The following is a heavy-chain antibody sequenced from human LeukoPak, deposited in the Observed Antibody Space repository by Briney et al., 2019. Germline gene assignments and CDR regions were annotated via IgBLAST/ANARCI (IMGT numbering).Heavy chain of an antibody. Sequence: SETLSLTCTVSGGSISSYYWSWIRQPPGKGLEWIGYISYSGSTNHNPSLKSRVTISVDTSKNQLSLKLNSVTAADTAVYYCARYIWGSYPTFEDYWGQGSLVTVSS. CDR2: ISYSGST. CDR1: GGSISSYY. D-gene: IGHD3-16*02. V-gene: IGHV4-59*01. J-gene: IGHJ4*02. CDR3: ARYIWGSYPTFEDY.